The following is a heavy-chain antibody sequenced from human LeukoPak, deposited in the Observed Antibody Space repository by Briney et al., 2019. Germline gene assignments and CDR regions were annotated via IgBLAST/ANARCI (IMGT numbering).Heavy chain of an antibody. V-gene: IGHV4-31*03. CDR2: IYCSGST. J-gene: IGHJ6*02. Sequence: SQTLSLTCTVSGGSIRSAAYYWSWIRQPPGKGLEWIGYIYCSGSTYYDPSLKSRVTISVDTSKNQFSLKLSSVTAADTAVYYCARENFWLPKYYYGMDVWGQGTTVTVSS. D-gene: IGHD3-3*01. CDR1: GGSIRSAAYY. CDR3: ARENFWLPKYYYGMDV.